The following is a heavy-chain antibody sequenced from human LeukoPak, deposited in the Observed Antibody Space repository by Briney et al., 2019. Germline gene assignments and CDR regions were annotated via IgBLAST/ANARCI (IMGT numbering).Heavy chain of an antibody. Sequence: GGSLRLSCAASGFTFSTYTMYWVRHPPGKRLEWVSIIGNNGGGIHYADSVRGRFTISRDNSKNTLYLQMNSLRAEDTAVYYCASCREGYNWLDYWGQGTRVIVSS. CDR3: ASCREGYNWLDY. CDR1: GFTFSTYT. CDR2: IGNNGGGI. V-gene: IGHV3-23*01. D-gene: IGHD5-24*01. J-gene: IGHJ4*02.